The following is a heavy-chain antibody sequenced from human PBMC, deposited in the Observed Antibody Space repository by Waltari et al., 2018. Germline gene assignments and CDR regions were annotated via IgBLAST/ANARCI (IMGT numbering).Heavy chain of an antibody. V-gene: IGHV1-69*13. CDR3: ARESLLRFLEGGWFDP. Sequence: QVQLVQSGAEVKKPGSSVKVSCKASGGTFSSYAISWVRQAPGQGLEWMGRSSPILGTANDAQKFQGRVTITADKSTSTAYMELSSLRSEDTAVYYCARESLLRFLEGGWFDPWGQGTLVTVSS. CDR2: SSPILGTA. D-gene: IGHD3-3*01. J-gene: IGHJ5*02. CDR1: GGTFSSYA.